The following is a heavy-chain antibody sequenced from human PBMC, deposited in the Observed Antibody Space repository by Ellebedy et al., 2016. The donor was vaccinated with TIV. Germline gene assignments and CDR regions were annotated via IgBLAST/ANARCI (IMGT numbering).Heavy chain of an antibody. D-gene: IGHD1-26*01. J-gene: IGHJ4*02. CDR3: TRQGEWELLLNY. CDR2: IYYSGST. Sequence: MPSETLSLTCTVPGCSTISSSYHWGWPRQPPGKGLEWIGIIYYSGSTYYNPSLKSRVTISVDTSKNQFSLKLSSVTAADTAVYYCTRQGEWELLLNYWGQGTLITVSS. V-gene: IGHV4-39*01. CDR1: GCSTISSSYH.